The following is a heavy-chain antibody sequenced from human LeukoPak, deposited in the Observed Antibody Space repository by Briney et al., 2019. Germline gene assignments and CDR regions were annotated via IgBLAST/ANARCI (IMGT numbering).Heavy chain of an antibody. V-gene: IGHV1-2*02. D-gene: IGHD4-23*01. CDR3: VRDPGNSYFDY. CDR2: IGPHSTFT. J-gene: IGHJ4*02. CDR1: GFTFTDHY. Sequence: ASMKVSCKSSGFTFTDHYIHWVRQGPGQGLEWMGYIGPHSTFTSSPQEFQGRVTMTRDASMSTAYMELTRLTSDDTAVYYCVRDPGNSYFDYWGQGTLVTVSS.